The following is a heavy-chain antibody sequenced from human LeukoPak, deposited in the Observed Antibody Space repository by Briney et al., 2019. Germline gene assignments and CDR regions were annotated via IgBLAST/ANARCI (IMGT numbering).Heavy chain of an antibody. CDR1: GASISSYQ. D-gene: IGHD5-24*01. CDR3: ARGLRRDGYNRGAFDI. V-gene: IGHV4-59*01. Sequence: KPSETLSLTCTVSGASISSYQWSWIRQPPGKGLEWIGFIFYTGSTNYNPSLKSRVTISVDTSKRQFSLKLSSVTAADTAVYYCARGLRRDGYNRGAFDIWGQGTVVTVSS. CDR2: IFYTGST. J-gene: IGHJ3*02.